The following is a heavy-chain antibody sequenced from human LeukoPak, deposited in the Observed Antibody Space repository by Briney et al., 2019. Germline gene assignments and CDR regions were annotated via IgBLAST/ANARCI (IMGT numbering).Heavy chain of an antibody. Sequence: GTSVKVSCKASGFTFTTSAVQWVRQARGQRLEWIGRIVVGSGNTDHAQKFQGRPTITRDISTSTAYMELSSLTSDDTAVYYCAAVPNANAWYWDDAFDIWGQGTMVTVSS. CDR3: AAVPNANAWYWDDAFDI. V-gene: IGHV1-58*01. CDR1: GFTFTTSA. CDR2: IVVGSGNT. D-gene: IGHD2-8*02. J-gene: IGHJ3*02.